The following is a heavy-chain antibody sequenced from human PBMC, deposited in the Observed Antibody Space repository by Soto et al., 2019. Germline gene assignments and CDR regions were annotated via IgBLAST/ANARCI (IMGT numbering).Heavy chain of an antibody. CDR1: GFTFSSYW. J-gene: IGHJ4*02. V-gene: IGHV3-7*03. D-gene: IGHD6-13*01. CDR2: IKQDGSEK. CDR3: ARDGVLAAELFDY. Sequence: PGGSLRLSCAASGFTFSSYWMSWVRQAPGKGLEWVANIKQDGSEKYYVDSVKGRFTISRDNAKNSLYLQMNSLRAEDTAVYYCARDGVLAAELFDYWGQGTLVTVSS.